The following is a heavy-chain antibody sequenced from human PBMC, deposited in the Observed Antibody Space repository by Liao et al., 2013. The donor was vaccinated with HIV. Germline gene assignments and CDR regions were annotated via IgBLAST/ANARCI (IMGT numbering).Heavy chain of an antibody. Sequence: VQLQQWGAGLLKPSETLSLTCAVYGGSFNNYYWTWIRQPPGKGLEWIGEINHSGDTNYNTSLKSRVTISQNMSKNQFSLTLSSVTAADTAVYFCAGGVTTLARRLLPKPLDIWGQGTMVTVSS. V-gene: IGHV4-34*01. CDR2: INHSGDT. D-gene: IGHD4/OR15-4a*01. CDR1: GGSFNNYY. CDR3: AGGVTTLARRLLPKPLDI. J-gene: IGHJ3*02.